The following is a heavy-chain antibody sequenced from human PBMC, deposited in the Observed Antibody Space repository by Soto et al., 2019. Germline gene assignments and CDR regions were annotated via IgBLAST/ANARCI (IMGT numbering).Heavy chain of an antibody. J-gene: IGHJ6*02. CDR3: ARAAEGGYYYYYGMDV. CDR1: GYTFTSYD. CDR2: MNPNSGNT. V-gene: IGHV1-8*01. Sequence: ASVKVSCKASGYTFTSYDINWVRQATGQGLEWMGWMNPNSGNTGYAQKFQGRVTMTRNTSISTAYMELSSLRSEDTAVYYCARAAEGGYYYYYGMDVWGQGTTVTVSS.